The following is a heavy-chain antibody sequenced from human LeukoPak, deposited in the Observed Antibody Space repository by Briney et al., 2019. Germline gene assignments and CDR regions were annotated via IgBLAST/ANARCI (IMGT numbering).Heavy chain of an antibody. V-gene: IGHV3-30-3*01. CDR1: GFTFSSYA. D-gene: IGHD6-13*01. J-gene: IGHJ4*02. CDR3: ATTHASSY. Sequence: PGRSLRLSCAASGFTFSSYAMHWVRQAPDKGLEWVAVISYDGSNKYYADSVKGRFTISRDNSKNTLYLQMNSLRAEDTAVYYCATTHASSYWGRGTLVTVSS. CDR2: ISYDGSNK.